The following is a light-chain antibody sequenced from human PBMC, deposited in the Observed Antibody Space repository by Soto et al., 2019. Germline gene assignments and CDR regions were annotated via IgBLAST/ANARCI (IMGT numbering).Light chain of an antibody. CDR2: GAS. Sequence: EIVMTQSPATLSVSPGGRATLSCRASQSVRNNLAWYQQKPGQAPRLLIYGASTRATGIPARFSGSGSGTEFTLTISSLYSEDFAVYYCQQYNNWPPWTFGQGTKVDIK. V-gene: IGKV3-15*01. CDR3: QQYNNWPPWT. CDR1: QSVRNN. J-gene: IGKJ1*01.